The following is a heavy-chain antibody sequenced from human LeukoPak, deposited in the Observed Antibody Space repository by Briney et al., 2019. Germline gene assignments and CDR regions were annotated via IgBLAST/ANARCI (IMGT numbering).Heavy chain of an antibody. Sequence: SETLSLTCTVSGGSISSYYWSWIRQPPGKGLEWIGYIYYSGSTNYNPSLKSRVTISVDTSKNQFSLKLSSVTAADTAVYYCATVAPIDYGTYYFDYWGQGTLVTVSS. V-gene: IGHV4-59*01. CDR1: GGSISSYY. CDR3: ATVAPIDYGTYYFDY. CDR2: IYYSGST. J-gene: IGHJ4*02. D-gene: IGHD4-17*01.